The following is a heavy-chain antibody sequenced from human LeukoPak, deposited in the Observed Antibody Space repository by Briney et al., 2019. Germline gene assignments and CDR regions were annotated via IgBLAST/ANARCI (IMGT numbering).Heavy chain of an antibody. Sequence: ASVKLSCKVSGYTLTELSMHWVRQAPGKGLEWMGGFDPEDGETIYAQKFQGRVTMTEDTSTDTAYMGLSSLSSEDTAVYYCAKGPQLVGDAFVIWGEGRMLAAFS. J-gene: IGHJ3*02. D-gene: IGHD3-10*01. CDR3: AKGPQLVGDAFVI. CDR1: GYTLTELS. V-gene: IGHV1-24*01. CDR2: FDPEDGET.